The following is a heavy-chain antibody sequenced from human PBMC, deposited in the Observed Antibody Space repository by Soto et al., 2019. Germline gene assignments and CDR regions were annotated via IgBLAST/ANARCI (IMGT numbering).Heavy chain of an antibody. CDR3: ARDPVRGDCYTFDY. CDR2: IKPYGSKT. D-gene: IGHD2-21*01. CDR1: GFTFSSYW. J-gene: IGHJ4*02. Sequence: AGSLRLSCAASGFTFSSYWMSWVRQAPGKGLEWVANIKPYGSKTNYVDSVKGRFTISRDNAKSSLYLQLNSLRAEDSAVYYCARDPVRGDCYTFDYWGQGALVTVSS. V-gene: IGHV3-7*01.